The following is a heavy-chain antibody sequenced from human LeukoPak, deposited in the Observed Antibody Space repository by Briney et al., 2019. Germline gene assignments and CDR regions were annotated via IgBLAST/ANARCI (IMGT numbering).Heavy chain of an antibody. Sequence: GGSLRLSCVASGFTFSSYGMHWVRQAPGKGLEWVAIISYNGSNKYYVDSVKGRFTISRDNSKNTLFLQMNSLRAEDTAVYFCAKYSGSYYYPPNWDSWGQGTLVTVSS. D-gene: IGHD1-26*01. J-gene: IGHJ4*02. CDR3: AKYSGSYYYPPNWDS. V-gene: IGHV3-30*18. CDR1: GFTFSSYG. CDR2: ISYNGSNK.